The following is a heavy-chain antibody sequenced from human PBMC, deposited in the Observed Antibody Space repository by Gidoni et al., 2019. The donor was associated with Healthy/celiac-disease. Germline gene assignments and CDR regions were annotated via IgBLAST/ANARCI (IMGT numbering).Heavy chain of an antibody. CDR2: IIPILGIA. CDR3: ARESGSIAAAGTLDYYYYGMDV. Sequence: QVQLVQSGAEVKKPGSSVKVSCKASGGTFSSYAISWVRQAPGQGLEWMGRIIPILGIANYAQKFQGRVTITADKSTSTAYMELSSLRSEDTAVYYCARESGSIAAAGTLDYYYYGMDVWGQGTTVTVSS. V-gene: IGHV1-69*04. D-gene: IGHD6-13*01. J-gene: IGHJ6*02. CDR1: GGTFSSYA.